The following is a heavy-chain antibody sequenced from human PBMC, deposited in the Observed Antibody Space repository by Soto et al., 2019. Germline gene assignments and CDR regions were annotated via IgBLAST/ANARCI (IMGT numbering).Heavy chain of an antibody. CDR3: ALVDVYVTPSPQDV. Sequence: QVQLVQSGAEVKNPGASVKVSCKASGYTFTRYGIGWARQAPGQGLEWMGWINTYNGNTNYAQNDQGRLTLTTDTAXSTAYMQMRSLRSNDTAIYYCALVDVYVTPSPQDVWAQGTTVILSS. CDR2: INTYNGNT. J-gene: IGHJ6*02. V-gene: IGHV1-18*01. D-gene: IGHD3-16*01. CDR1: GYTFTRYG.